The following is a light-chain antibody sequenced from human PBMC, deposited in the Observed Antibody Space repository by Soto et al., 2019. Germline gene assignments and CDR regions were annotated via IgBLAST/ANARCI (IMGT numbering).Light chain of an antibody. CDR2: GAS. CDR1: QSITRN. J-gene: IGKJ1*01. V-gene: IGKV3-15*01. Sequence: EIVLPQPPGTLSVSPGERATLSCRASQSITRNLAWYQQSPGQAPRLLIYGASTRATGIPARFSGSGSGTEFTLTINSLQSEDFAVYYCQQYNNWPMWTFGQGTKVDIK. CDR3: QQYNNWPMWT.